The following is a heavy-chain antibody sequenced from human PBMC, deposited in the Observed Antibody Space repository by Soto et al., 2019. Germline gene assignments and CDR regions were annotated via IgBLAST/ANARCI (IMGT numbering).Heavy chain of an antibody. CDR2: VSYDGGSK. V-gene: IGHV3-30*18. D-gene: IGHD2-15*01. CDR1: GFTFSTHG. J-gene: IGHJ2*01. Sequence: QVQLVESGGGVVQPGRSLRLSCAASGFTFSTHGMHWVRQAPGKGLEWVAVVSYDGGSKYYADSVKGRFTASRDNSKNALYLEMNSLRAEDTAVYYCAKIYCGSGSCNWFFDLWGRGTLITVSS. CDR3: AKIYCGSGSCNWFFDL.